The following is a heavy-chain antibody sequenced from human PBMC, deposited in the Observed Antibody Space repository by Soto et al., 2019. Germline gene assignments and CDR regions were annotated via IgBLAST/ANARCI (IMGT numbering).Heavy chain of an antibody. V-gene: IGHV3-33*01. J-gene: IGHJ4*02. D-gene: IGHD4-17*01. Sequence: QVQMVESGGGVVQPGGSLRLSCAASGFTFGRHGMHWVRQAPGKGLEWVAGIGSDGRRASYADSVKRRFTISRDNGQNTLYLQMNSLRAEETAVYYCARDDDYGDNGLDYWGQGTLVTVSS. CDR3: ARDDDYGDNGLDY. CDR2: IGSDGRRA. CDR1: GFTFGRHG.